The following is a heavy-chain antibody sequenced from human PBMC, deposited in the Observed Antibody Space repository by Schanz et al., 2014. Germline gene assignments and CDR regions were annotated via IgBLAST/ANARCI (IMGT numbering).Heavy chain of an antibody. CDR1: GITFSSHS. CDR3: ARDRRNADLDY. J-gene: IGHJ4*02. V-gene: IGHV3-48*01. CDR2: VSRSTPDI. D-gene: IGHD1-1*01. Sequence: EVQLVESGGGLIQPGGSLRLSCAASGITFSSHSFNWVRQAPGKGLEWVSYVSRSTPDIYYADSVKGRFTMSRDNAKNSVFLQMNSLRAEDTALYYCARDRRNADLDYWGQGTLVTVSS.